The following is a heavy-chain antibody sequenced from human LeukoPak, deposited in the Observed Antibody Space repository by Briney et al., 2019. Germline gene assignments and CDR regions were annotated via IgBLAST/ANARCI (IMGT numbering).Heavy chain of an antibody. CDR2: INHSGST. V-gene: IGHV4-34*01. D-gene: IGHD3-9*01. CDR1: GGSFSGYY. J-gene: IGHJ4*02. CDR3: ARLRGLRYFDWSYHY. Sequence: SETLSLTCAVYGGSFSGYYWSWIRQPPGKGLEWIGEINHSGSTNYNPSLKSRVTISVDTSKNQFSPKLSSVTAADTAVYYCARLRGLRYFDWSYHYWGQGTLVTVSS.